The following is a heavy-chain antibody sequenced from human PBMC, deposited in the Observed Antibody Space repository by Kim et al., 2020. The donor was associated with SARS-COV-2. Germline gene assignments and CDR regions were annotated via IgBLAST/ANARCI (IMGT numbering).Heavy chain of an antibody. Sequence: RGGDKYYADSVKGRFTIARDNAQSSVYLQMNSLRVEDTAGYYCYSGGLGAWGQGTLVTVSS. D-gene: IGHD5-12*01. V-gene: IGHV3-11*04. CDR2: RGGDK. CDR3: YSGGLGA. J-gene: IGHJ5*02.